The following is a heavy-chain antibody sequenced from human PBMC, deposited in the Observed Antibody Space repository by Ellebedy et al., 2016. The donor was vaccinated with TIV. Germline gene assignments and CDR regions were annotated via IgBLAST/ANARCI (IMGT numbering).Heavy chain of an antibody. D-gene: IGHD6-19*01. CDR1: GFTFSSYG. CDR3: ASAVAGTSFSSFSDY. V-gene: IGHV3-33*01. Sequence: GESLKISCAASGFTFSSYGMHWVRQAPGKGLEWVAVIWYDGSNKYYADSVKGRFTISRDNSKNTLYLQMNSLRAEDTAVYYCASAVAGTSFSSFSDYWGQGTLVTVSS. J-gene: IGHJ4*02. CDR2: IWYDGSNK.